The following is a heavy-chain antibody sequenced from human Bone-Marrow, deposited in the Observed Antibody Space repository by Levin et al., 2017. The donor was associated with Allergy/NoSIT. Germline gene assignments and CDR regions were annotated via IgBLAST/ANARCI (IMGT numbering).Heavy chain of an antibody. V-gene: IGHV4-34*01. D-gene: IGHD2-15*01. J-gene: IGHJ4*02. CDR3: ARGRCSCSGGSCYSYQGLDY. CDR2: INHSGST. CDR1: GGSFSGYY. Sequence: PSETLSLTCAVYGGSFSGYYWSWIRQPPGKGLEWIGEINHSGSTNYNPSLKSRVTISVDTSKNQFSLKLSSVTAADTAVYYCARGRCSCSGGSCYSYQGLDYWGQGTLVTVSS.